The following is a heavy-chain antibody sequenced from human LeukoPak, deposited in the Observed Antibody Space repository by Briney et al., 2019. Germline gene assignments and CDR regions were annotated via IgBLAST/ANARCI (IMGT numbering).Heavy chain of an antibody. V-gene: IGHV3-23*01. D-gene: IGHD3-22*01. J-gene: IGHJ4*02. CDR2: ISGSGGST. CDR3: AKDSQHYYDSSGSDY. Sequence: GGSLRLSCAASGFIFSNYAMSWVRQAPGKGLEWVSAISGSGGSTYYADSVKGRFTISRDNSKNTLYLQMNSLRAEDTAVYYCAKDSQHYYDSSGSDYWGQGTLVTVSS. CDR1: GFIFSNYA.